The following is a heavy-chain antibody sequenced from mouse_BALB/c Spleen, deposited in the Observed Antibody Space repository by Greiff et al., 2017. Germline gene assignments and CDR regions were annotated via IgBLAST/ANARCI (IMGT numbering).Heavy chain of an antibody. CDR3: ARGLRYEGSMDY. Sequence: VQLKPSGPELVKPGASVKMSCTASGYTFTSYVMHWVKQKPGQGLEWIGYITPYNDGTKYNEKFKGKAKLTSDKSSSTAYLELSSLTSEDTAVYYCARGLRYEGSMDYWGQGTSVTVSS. CDR2: ITPYNDGT. V-gene: IGHV1-14*01. CDR1: GYTFTSYV. D-gene: IGHD3-1*01. J-gene: IGHJ4*01.